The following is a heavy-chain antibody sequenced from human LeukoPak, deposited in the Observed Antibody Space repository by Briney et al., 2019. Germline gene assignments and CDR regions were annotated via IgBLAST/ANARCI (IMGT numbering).Heavy chain of an antibody. CDR3: ARGVDDYSNYVSYIWFDP. V-gene: IGHV4-38-2*02. Sequence: SETLSLTCTVSGYSISSGYYWGWIRQPPVKGLEWIGSIYHSGSTYYNPSLKSRVTISVDTSKNQFSLKLSSVTAADTAVYYCARGVDDYSNYVSYIWFDPWGQGTLVTVSS. CDR2: IYHSGST. J-gene: IGHJ5*02. CDR1: GYSISSGYY. D-gene: IGHD4-11*01.